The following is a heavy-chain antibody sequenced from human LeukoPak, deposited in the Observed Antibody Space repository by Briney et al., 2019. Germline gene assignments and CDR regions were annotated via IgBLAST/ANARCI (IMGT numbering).Heavy chain of an antibody. D-gene: IGHD3-3*01. V-gene: IGHV3-21*01. CDR1: GFTFSSYS. CDR2: ISSSSSYI. Sequence: PGGSLRLSCAASGFTFSSYSMNLVRQAPGKGLEWVSSISSSSSYIYYADSVKGRFTISRDNAKNSLYLQMNSLRAEDTAVYYCARGPRPDFWSGYYFDYWGQGTLVTVSS. CDR3: ARGPRPDFWSGYYFDY. J-gene: IGHJ4*02.